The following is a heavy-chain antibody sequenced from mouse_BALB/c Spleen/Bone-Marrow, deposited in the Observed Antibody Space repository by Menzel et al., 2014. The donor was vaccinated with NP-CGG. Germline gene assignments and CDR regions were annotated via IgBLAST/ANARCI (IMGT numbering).Heavy chain of an antibody. V-gene: IGHV5-15*02. CDR1: GFTFSDYG. D-gene: IGHD1-1*01. Sequence: EVKLVESGGGLVQPGGSRKLSCAASGFTFSDYGMAWVRQAPGKGPEWVAFISNLAYSIYYTDTVTGRFTISRENAKNTLYLEMSSLRSEDTAMYYCARARAYGSSFDYWGQGTTLTVSS. J-gene: IGHJ2*01. CDR3: ARARAYGSSFDY. CDR2: ISNLAYSI.